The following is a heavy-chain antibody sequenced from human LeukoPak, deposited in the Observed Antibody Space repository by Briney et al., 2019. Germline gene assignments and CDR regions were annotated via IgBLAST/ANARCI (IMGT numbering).Heavy chain of an antibody. CDR1: GFTFSSYG. Sequence: GGSLRLSCAASGFTFSSYGMHWVRQAPGKGLEWVAVISYDGSNKYYADSVKGRFTISRDNSKNTLYLQMNSLRAEDTAVYYCAKNGESYYDSSGLWFFDYWGQGTLVTVSS. CDR3: AKNGESYYDSSGLWFFDY. CDR2: ISYDGSNK. J-gene: IGHJ4*02. D-gene: IGHD3-22*01. V-gene: IGHV3-30*18.